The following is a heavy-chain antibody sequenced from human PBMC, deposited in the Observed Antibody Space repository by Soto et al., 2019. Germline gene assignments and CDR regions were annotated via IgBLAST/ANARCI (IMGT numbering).Heavy chain of an antibody. CDR2: ISYDGSNK. CDR1: GFTFSSYG. Sequence: QVQLVESGGGVVQPGRSLRLSCAASGFTFSSYGMHWVRQAPGKGLEWVAVISYDGSNKYYADSVKGRFTISRDNSKNTLYLQMNSLRAEDTAVYYCAKDLPTTVTTYYYYCGMDVWGQGTTVTVSS. V-gene: IGHV3-30*18. J-gene: IGHJ6*02. CDR3: AKDLPTTVTTYYYYCGMDV. D-gene: IGHD4-17*01.